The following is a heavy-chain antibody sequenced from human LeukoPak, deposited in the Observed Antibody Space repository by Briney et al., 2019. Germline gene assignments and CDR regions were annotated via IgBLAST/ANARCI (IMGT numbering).Heavy chain of an antibody. D-gene: IGHD2-2*01. CDR3: AKGRSSTSSKGYFDY. CDR2: VSGSGGST. CDR1: GFTFSGYV. V-gene: IGHV3-23*01. Sequence: SGGSLRLSCAASGFTFSGYVMTWVRQPPGKGLQWVADVSGSGGSTYYADSVKGRFSISRDNSKNTLYLQLDSLRAEDTAVYYCAKGRSSTSSKGYFDYWGQGTLVTVSS. J-gene: IGHJ4*02.